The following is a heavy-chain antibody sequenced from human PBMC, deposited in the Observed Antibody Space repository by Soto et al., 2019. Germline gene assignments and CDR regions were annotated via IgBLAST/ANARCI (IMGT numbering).Heavy chain of an antibody. CDR2: IFHTGTT. CDR3: ATLLRTTFGTFDL. V-gene: IGHV4-31*03. J-gene: IGHJ3*01. D-gene: IGHD3-16*01. CDR1: GGSFTSSAYY. Sequence: QVHLQESGPGLVKPSQTLSLTCTVSGGSFTSSAYYWSWIRQLPGKGLEWIGDIFHTGTTNYNPSLKSRVTISIERSDNQLSLELRSVTAADTAVYHCATLLRTTFGTFDLWGQWTMVAVSS.